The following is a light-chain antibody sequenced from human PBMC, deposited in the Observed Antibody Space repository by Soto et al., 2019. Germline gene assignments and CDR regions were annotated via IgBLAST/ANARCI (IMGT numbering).Light chain of an antibody. J-gene: IGLJ2*01. Sequence: QSVLTQPASVSGSPGQSLTISCTGTSSDVGGYNYVSWYQQHPGKAPKLMIYDVSNRPSGVSNRFSGSKSGNTASLTISGLQAEDEADYYCGSYTSSTTLLFGGGTKLTVL. CDR2: DVS. CDR3: GSYTSSTTLL. CDR1: SSDVGGYNY. V-gene: IGLV2-14*01.